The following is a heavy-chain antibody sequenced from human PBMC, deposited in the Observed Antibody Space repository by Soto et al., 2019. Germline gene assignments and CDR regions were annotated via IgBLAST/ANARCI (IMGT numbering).Heavy chain of an antibody. V-gene: IGHV1-18*04. CDR2: ISAYNGNT. D-gene: IGHD3-3*01. Sequence: GASVKVSCKASGYTFTSYGISWVRQAPGQGLEWMGWISAYNGNTNYAQKLQGRVTMTTDTSTSTAYMELRSLRSDDTAVYYCARWPRLVSGYPPPYYYYGMDVWRQGTTVTVSS. CDR1: GYTFTSYG. J-gene: IGHJ6*02. CDR3: ARWPRLVSGYPPPYYYYGMDV.